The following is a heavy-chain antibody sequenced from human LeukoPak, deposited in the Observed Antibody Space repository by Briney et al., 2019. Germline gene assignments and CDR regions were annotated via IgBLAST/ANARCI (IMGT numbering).Heavy chain of an antibody. V-gene: IGHV5-51*01. CDR3: ARLPGGSYPGGYYYYGMDV. CDR2: IYPPDSDT. D-gene: IGHD1-26*01. CDR1: GYIFNNYW. J-gene: IGHJ6*02. Sequence: GESLKISCKGSGYIFNNYWIGWVRQMPGEGLEWMGLIYPPDSDTKYSPSFQGQVTISADKSISTAYLQWSSLKASDTAMYYCARLPGGSYPGGYYYYGMDVWGQGTTVTVSS.